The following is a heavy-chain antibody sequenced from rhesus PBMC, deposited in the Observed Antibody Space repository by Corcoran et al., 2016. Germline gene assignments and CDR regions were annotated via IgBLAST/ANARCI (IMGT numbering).Heavy chain of an antibody. J-gene: IGHJ5-2*02. CDR3: AKEGSSYSLDV. CDR2: IYPGDSDT. Sequence: EVQLVQSGAEVKRPGESLRISCKTSGYSFTSYWISWVRQRPGKGLEWMGMIYPGDSDTRYSPSFQGQVTISADKSISTAYLQWSSLKASDTATYYCAKEGSSYSLDVWGRGVLVTVSS. D-gene: IGHD6-43*01. V-gene: IGHV5-2*01. CDR1: GYSFTSYW.